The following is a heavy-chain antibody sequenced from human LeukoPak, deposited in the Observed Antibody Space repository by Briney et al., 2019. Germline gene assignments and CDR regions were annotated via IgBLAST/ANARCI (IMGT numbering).Heavy chain of an antibody. V-gene: IGHV3-23*01. D-gene: IGHD3-3*01. CDR3: AKGVLRFLNYFDY. CDR2: ISGSGGST. CDR1: GFTFSSYA. Sequence: QPGGSLRPSCAASGFTFSSYAMSWVRQAPGKGLEWVSAISGSGGSTYYADSVKGRFTISRDNSKNTLYLQMNSLRAEDTAVYYCAKGVLRFLNYFDYWGQGTLVTVSS. J-gene: IGHJ4*02.